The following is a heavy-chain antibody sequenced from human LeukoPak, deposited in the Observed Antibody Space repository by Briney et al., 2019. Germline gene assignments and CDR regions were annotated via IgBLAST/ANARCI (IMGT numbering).Heavy chain of an antibody. V-gene: IGHV3-66*01. CDR1: GFTVSSNY. CDR3: ARADSEIFQH. CDR2: IYSGGST. Sequence: GGSLRLSCAASGFTVSSNYTSWVRQAPGKGLEWVSVIYSGGSTYYADSVKGRFTISRDNSKNTLYLQMNSLRAEDTAVYYCARADSEIFQHWGQGTLVTVSS. D-gene: IGHD5-24*01. J-gene: IGHJ1*01.